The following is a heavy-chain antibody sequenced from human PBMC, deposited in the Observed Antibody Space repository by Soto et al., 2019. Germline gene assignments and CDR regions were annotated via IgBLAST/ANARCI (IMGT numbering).Heavy chain of an antibody. V-gene: IGHV3-23*01. Sequence: GGSLRLSCAASGFTFSSYAMSWVRQAPGKGLEWVSAISGSGGSTYYADSVKGRFTISRDNSKNTLYLQMNSLRAEDTAVYYCAKDAAAAGTPLYYYYGMDVWGQGTTVTVSS. CDR3: AKDAAAAGTPLYYYYGMDV. CDR2: ISGSGGST. CDR1: GFTFSSYA. J-gene: IGHJ6*02. D-gene: IGHD6-13*01.